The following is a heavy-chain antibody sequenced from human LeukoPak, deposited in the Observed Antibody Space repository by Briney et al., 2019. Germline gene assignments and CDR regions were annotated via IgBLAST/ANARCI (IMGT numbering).Heavy chain of an antibody. J-gene: IGHJ4*02. V-gene: IGHV3-74*01. CDR1: GLTFRTTW. CDR2: MNGEGTTI. Sequence: GGSLRLSCATSGLTFRTTWMHWVRQAPGKGLMWVSRMNGEGTTIDYADSVKGRFTISRDNSKNSLYLQMNSLRAEDTAIYYCARDSPDYGGKGFDYWGQGTLVTVSS. CDR3: ARDSPDYGGKGFDY. D-gene: IGHD4-23*01.